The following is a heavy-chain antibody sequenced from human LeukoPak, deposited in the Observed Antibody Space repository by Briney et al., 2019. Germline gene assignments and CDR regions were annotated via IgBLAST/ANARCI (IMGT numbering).Heavy chain of an antibody. CDR2: INPNSGGT. CDR1: GYTFTGYY. V-gene: IGHV1-2*02. J-gene: IGHJ5*02. CDR3: ARGRLSVATIAVYNH. Sequence: ASVKVSCKASGYTFTGYYMHWVRQAPGQGLEWMGWINPNSGGTNYAQKFQGKVTMTRDTSISTAYMELSRLRSDDTAVYYCARGRLSVATIAVYNHWGQGTLVTVSS. D-gene: IGHD5-12*01.